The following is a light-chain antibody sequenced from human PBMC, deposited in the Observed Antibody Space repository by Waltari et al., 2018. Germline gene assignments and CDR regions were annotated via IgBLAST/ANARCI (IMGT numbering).Light chain of an antibody. J-gene: IGLJ7*01. V-gene: IGLV1-51*02. CDR3: GTWDSSLSGAV. Sequence: QSVLTQPPSVSAAPGQRVTIPCPGGSPTIGKNYVSWYRQFPGSAPKLLIYEYTERPAGVPGRFSGSKSGTSATLDITGLQPGDEAEYYCGTWDSSLSGAVFGGGTLLTVL. CDR2: EYT. CDR1: SPTIGKNY.